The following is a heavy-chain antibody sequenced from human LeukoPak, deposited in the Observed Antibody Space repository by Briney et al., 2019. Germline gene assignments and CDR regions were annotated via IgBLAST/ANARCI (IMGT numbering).Heavy chain of an antibody. D-gene: IGHD5-12*01. CDR1: GGSINSYY. Sequence: SETLSLTCTVSGGSINSYYWSWIRQPPGKGLERIGYIHYSGSTNYNPSLKSRVTISVDTSKNQFSLKPSSVTSADTAVYYCARGGYSGYDCPLGWFDPWGQGTLVTVSS. CDR2: IHYSGST. V-gene: IGHV4-59*01. J-gene: IGHJ5*02. CDR3: ARGGYSGYDCPLGWFDP.